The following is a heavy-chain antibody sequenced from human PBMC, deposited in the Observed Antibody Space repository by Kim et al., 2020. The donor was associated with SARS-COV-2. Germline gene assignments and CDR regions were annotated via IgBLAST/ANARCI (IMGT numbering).Heavy chain of an antibody. V-gene: IGHV1-3*01. J-gene: IGHJ4*02. D-gene: IGHD3-9*01. CDR3: ARDPMRYFDWQDFDY. Sequence: QKFQGRVTITRDTSASTAYMALSSLRSEDTAVYYCARDPMRYFDWQDFDYWGQGTLVTVSS.